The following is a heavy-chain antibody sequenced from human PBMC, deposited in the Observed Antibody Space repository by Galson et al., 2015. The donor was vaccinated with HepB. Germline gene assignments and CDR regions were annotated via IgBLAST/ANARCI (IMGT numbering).Heavy chain of an antibody. Sequence: TLSLTCTVSGGSISSSSYYWGWIRQPPGKGLEWIGSIYYSGSTYYNPSLKSRVTVSVDTSKNQFSLKLSSVTAADTAVYYCASFSRAYYFDYWGQGTLVTVSS. CDR3: ASFSRAYYFDY. CDR1: GGSISSSSYY. V-gene: IGHV4-39*01. J-gene: IGHJ4*02. CDR2: IYYSGST.